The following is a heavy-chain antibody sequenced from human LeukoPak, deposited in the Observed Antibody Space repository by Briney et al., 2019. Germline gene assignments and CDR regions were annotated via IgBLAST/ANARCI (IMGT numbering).Heavy chain of an antibody. CDR3: AGARGCSYGYTYYYGMDV. V-gene: IGHV4-59*01. CDR1: GGSISTYY. J-gene: IGHJ6*02. Sequence: SETLSLTCTVSGGSISTYYWNWIRQPPGKGLEWIGYIYYSGATNYNPSLKSRVTISVDTSKNQFSLKLSSVTAADTAVYYCAGARGCSYGYTYYYGMDVWGQGTTVTVSS. D-gene: IGHD5-18*01. CDR2: IYYSGAT.